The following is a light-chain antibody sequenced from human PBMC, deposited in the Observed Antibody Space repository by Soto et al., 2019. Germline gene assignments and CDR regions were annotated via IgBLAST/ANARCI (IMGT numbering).Light chain of an antibody. J-gene: IGKJ1*01. Sequence: AIQVTQSPSSLSASVGDRVTISCRASQGIGNDLGWYQQKPEKAPKPLIYEASTLQTGVASRFSGSGSGTDFTLTISSLQPEDFATYYCLQDYVYPWTFGQGTKVEVK. CDR2: EAS. V-gene: IGKV1-6*01. CDR1: QGIGND. CDR3: LQDYVYPWT.